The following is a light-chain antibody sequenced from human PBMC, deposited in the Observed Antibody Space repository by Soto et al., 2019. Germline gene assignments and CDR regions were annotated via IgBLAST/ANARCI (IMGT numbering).Light chain of an antibody. CDR1: QSINSN. J-gene: IGKJ1*01. V-gene: IGKV3-15*01. CDR2: RAS. Sequence: EVVMTQSPATLSASPGERVTLSCGASQSINSNLAWYQQKPGQAPRLLIYRASIRATGTSARFSGGESGTEFTLTISSLGSEDIAVYYCQQYNWWPGTFGQGTRVEI. CDR3: QQYNWWPGT.